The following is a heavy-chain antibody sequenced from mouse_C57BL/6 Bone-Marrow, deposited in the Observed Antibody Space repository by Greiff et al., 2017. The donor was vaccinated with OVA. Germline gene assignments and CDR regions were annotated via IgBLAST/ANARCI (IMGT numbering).Heavy chain of an antibody. V-gene: IGHV5-17*01. D-gene: IGHD1-1*01. Sequence: EVMLVESGGGLVKPGGSLKLSCAASGFTFSDYGMHWVRQAPEKGLEWVAYISSGSSTIYYADTVKGRFTISRDNAKNTLFLQMTSLRSEDTAMYYCARGQYYYGSYWYFDVWGTGTTVTVSS. CDR3: ARGQYYYGSYWYFDV. J-gene: IGHJ1*03. CDR1: GFTFSDYG. CDR2: ISSGSSTI.